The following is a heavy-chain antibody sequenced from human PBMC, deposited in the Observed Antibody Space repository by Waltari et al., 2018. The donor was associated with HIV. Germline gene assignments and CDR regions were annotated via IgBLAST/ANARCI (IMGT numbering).Heavy chain of an antibody. CDR2: ISAYNGNT. CDR1: GYTLTSYG. CDR3: ARDKGASDTYKAEYFQH. V-gene: IGHV1-18*01. J-gene: IGHJ1*01. Sequence: VQSEREMKPPGASVKVSCKPHGYTLTSYGISWLRLAPGQGFEWVGWISAYNGNTNYAQKFRGRVTLTTDTSTSTAYRELRGLRHEDTAIYYCARDKGASDTYKAEYFQHWGRGTLVSVSA. D-gene: IGHD1-20*01.